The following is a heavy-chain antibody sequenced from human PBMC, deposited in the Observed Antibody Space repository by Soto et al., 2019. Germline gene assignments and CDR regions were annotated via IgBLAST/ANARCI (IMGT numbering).Heavy chain of an antibody. V-gene: IGHV3-66*01. CDR3: ARGNGIGGSWYLHYGMDV. CDR1: ELPVSSNY. CDR2: IYSGGST. Sequence: EVQLVESGGGLVQPGGSLGFSGAAFELPVSSNYLSWVRQAPGKGLEWVSVIYSGGSTYYADSVKGRFSFSRENAKNTLYLQMNSLRAEDTAVYYCARGNGIGGSWYLHYGMDVWGQGTTVTVSS. J-gene: IGHJ6*02. D-gene: IGHD6-13*01.